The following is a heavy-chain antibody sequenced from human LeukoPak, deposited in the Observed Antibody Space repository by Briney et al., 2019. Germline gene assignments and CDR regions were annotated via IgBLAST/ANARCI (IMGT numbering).Heavy chain of an antibody. V-gene: IGHV3-30*02. CDR3: AKEGGGRTFDY. Sequence: GGSLRLSCVASGFSFGSYAMHWARQAPGKGLDWVAFIRYDGSDTYYADSVKGRFTVSRDNSKNTLYLQMNSLTAEDTALYYCAKEGGGRTFDYWGQGTLVTVSS. CDR1: GFSFGSYA. D-gene: IGHD4-23*01. J-gene: IGHJ4*02. CDR2: IRYDGSDT.